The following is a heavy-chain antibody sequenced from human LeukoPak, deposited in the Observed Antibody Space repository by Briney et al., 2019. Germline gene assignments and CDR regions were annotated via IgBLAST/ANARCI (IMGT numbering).Heavy chain of an antibody. V-gene: IGHV4-59*01. CDR2: IYYSGST. CDR3: ARDRVAVAGKVHWFDP. D-gene: IGHD6-19*01. CDR1: GSSISSYY. J-gene: IGHJ5*02. Sequence: SETLSLTCTVSGSSISSYYWSWIRQPPGKGLEWIGYIYYSGSTNYNPSLKSRVTISVDTSKNQFSLKLSSVTAADTAVYYCARDRVAVAGKVHWFDPWGQGTLVTVSS.